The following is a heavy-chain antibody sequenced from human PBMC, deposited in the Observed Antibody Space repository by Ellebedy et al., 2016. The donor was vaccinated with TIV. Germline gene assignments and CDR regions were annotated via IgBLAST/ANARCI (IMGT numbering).Heavy chain of an antibody. J-gene: IGHJ5*02. D-gene: IGHD1-14*01. Sequence: GESLKISCAASGFIFSDYGMHWVRQAPGKGLVWVSRINSDGSSTSYADSVKGRFTISRDNAKNTLYLQMNRLRAEDTAVYYCARGARKGGNWFDPWGQGTLVTVSS. V-gene: IGHV3-74*01. CDR2: INSDGSST. CDR3: ARGARKGGNWFDP. CDR1: GFIFSDYG.